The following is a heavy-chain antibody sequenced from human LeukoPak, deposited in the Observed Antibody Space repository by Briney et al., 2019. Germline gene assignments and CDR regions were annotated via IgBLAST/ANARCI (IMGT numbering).Heavy chain of an antibody. CDR3: ARETPPRRGAPAGVLFPD. J-gene: IGHJ4*01. CDR2: VNTDGGST. Sequence: PGGSLRLSCSASGFTFNKYAIHWVRQAPGKGLEYGSGVNTDGGSTYYADSVKGRFTISRDNSMNTLYLQMSRLRSDDTAVYYCARETPPRRGAPAGVLFPDWGHGTLVTVSS. D-gene: IGHD6-13*01. CDR1: GFTFNKYA. V-gene: IGHV3-64D*06.